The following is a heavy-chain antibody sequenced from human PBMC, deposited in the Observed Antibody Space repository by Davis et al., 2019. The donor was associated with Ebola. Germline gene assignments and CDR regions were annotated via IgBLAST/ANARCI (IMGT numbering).Heavy chain of an antibody. CDR1: GYSFTSYW. CDR2: IYPGDSDT. Sequence: GESLKISCHGSGYSFTSYWIGWVRQLPGKGLEWMGFIYPGDSDTRYSPSFQGQVTIPADKSISTAYLQWSSLKASDTAMYYCARRGHSSSWYVNYHGMDVWGQGTTVTVSS. D-gene: IGHD6-13*01. V-gene: IGHV5-51*01. J-gene: IGHJ6*02. CDR3: ARRGHSSSWYVNYHGMDV.